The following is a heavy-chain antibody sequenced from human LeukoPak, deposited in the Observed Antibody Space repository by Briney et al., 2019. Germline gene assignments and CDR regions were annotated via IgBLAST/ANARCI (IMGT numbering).Heavy chain of an antibody. V-gene: IGHV3-23*01. J-gene: IGHJ3*02. CDR3: SSLDAYAFDI. D-gene: IGHD3-16*02. CDR1: GFTFTSYA. CDR2: ISGSGGRT. Sequence: GGSLRLSCAASGFTFTSYAMSWVRQAPGKGLGWVSTISGSGGRTYYADFVKGRFTLSRDNSKNTLYLKMNSLSAEDTAVYYCSSLDAYAFDIWGQGTMVTVSS.